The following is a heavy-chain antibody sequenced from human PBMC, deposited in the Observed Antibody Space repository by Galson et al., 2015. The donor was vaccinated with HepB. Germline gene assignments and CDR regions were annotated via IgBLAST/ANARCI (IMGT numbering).Heavy chain of an antibody. CDR1: GFTFSNYD. V-gene: IGHV3-23*01. J-gene: IGHJ4*02. CDR3: VKGWLDY. CDR2: ISGNGVQT. D-gene: IGHD2-15*01. Sequence: SLRLSCAASGFTFSNYDMGWVRHAPGKGLEWVPGISGNGVQTYYADSVKGRFSISRDNSKDTLYLQMNSLRAEDTAVYYCVKGWLDYWGQGTLVTVSS.